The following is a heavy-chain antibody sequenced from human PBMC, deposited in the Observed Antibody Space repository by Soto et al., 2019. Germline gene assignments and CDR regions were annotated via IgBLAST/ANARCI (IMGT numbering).Heavy chain of an antibody. CDR3: ARDQYYDSSGFLAASDI. Sequence: ASVKVSCKASGYTFTSYGISWVRRAPGQGLEWMGWISAYNGNTNYAQKLQDRVIMTTDTSTSTAYMELRSLRSDDTAVYYCARDQYYDSSGFLAASDIWGQGTMVTVSS. CDR1: GYTFTSYG. D-gene: IGHD3-22*01. J-gene: IGHJ3*02. CDR2: ISAYNGNT. V-gene: IGHV1-18*04.